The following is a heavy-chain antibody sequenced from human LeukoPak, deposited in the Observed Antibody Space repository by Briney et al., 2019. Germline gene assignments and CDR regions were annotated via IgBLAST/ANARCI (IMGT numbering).Heavy chain of an antibody. CDR3: ARAGSSWYPNWFDP. Sequence: ASVKVSCKASGYTFTSYDINWVRQATGQGLEWMGWMNPNSGNTGYAQKFQGRVTMTRNTSISTAYMELSSLRSEDTAVYYCARAGSSWYPNWFDPWGQGTLVTVSS. J-gene: IGHJ5*02. CDR1: GYTFTSYD. D-gene: IGHD6-13*01. CDR2: MNPNSGNT. V-gene: IGHV1-8*01.